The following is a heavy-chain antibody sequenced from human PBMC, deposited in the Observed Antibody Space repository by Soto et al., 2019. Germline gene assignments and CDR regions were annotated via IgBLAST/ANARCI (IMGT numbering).Heavy chain of an antibody. Sequence: EVQLVESGGGLVKPGGSLRLSCAASGFTFSSYSMNWVRQAPGKGLEWVSSISSSSSYIYYADSVKGRFTISRDNAKNSLYLQRTSLRAGDTAVYYCAPRRGMDLIRVWGQGTLVTVSS. V-gene: IGHV3-21*01. D-gene: IGHD3-16*01. CDR2: ISSSSSYI. CDR3: APRRGMDLIRV. J-gene: IGHJ4*02. CDR1: GFTFSSYS.